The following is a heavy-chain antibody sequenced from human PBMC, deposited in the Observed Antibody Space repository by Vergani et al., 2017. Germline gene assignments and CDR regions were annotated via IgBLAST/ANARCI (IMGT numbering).Heavy chain of an antibody. CDR3: AEEGMATSMEV. D-gene: IGHD5-24*01. CDR2: IIPIFGTA. V-gene: IGHV1-69*01. J-gene: IGHJ6*04. Sequence: QVQLVQSGAEVKKPGSSVKVSCKASGGTFSSYAISWVRPAPGQGLEWVGGIIPIFGTANYAQNLQGRVTITADESTSTAYMELSRLRSGDTAVYYCAEEGMATSMEVWGKGTTVTVSS. CDR1: GGTFSSYA.